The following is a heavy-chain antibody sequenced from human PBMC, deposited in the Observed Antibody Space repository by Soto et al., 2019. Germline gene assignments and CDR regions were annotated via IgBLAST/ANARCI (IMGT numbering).Heavy chain of an antibody. CDR2: ISGSGGST. J-gene: IGHJ4*02. CDR3: AKVLGELLLFGYYFDY. V-gene: IGHV3-23*01. CDR1: GFTFSSYA. D-gene: IGHD2-15*01. Sequence: HPGGSLRLSCAASGFTFSSYAMSWVRQAPGKGLEWVSAISGSGGSTYYADSVKGRFTISRDNSKNTLYLQMNSLRAEDTAVYYCAKVLGELLLFGYYFDYWGQGTLVTVSS.